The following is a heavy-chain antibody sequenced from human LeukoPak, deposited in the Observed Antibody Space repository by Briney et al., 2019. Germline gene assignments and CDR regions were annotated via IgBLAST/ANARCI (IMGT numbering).Heavy chain of an antibody. CDR3: ATDRSSGSSQRDAFDI. D-gene: IGHD1-26*01. V-gene: IGHV1-24*01. CDR1: GYTFTGYY. CDR2: FDPEDGET. J-gene: IGHJ3*02. Sequence: ASVKVSCKASGYTFTGYYMHWVRQAPGKGLEWMGGFDPEDGETIYAQKFQGRVTMTEDTSTDTAYMELSSLRSEDTAVYYCATDRSSGSSQRDAFDIWGQGTMVTVSS.